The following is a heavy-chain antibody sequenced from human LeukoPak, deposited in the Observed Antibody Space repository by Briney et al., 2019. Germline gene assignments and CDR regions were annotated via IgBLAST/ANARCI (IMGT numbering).Heavy chain of an antibody. CDR2: IWYDGSNK. Sequence: GGSLRLSCAASGFTFSSYGMHWVRQAPGKGLEWVAVIWYDGSNKYYADSVKGRFTISRDNSKNTLYLQMNSLRAEDTAVYYCAREREYSSGYDGDAFDIWGQGTMVTVSS. CDR1: GFTFSSYG. V-gene: IGHV3-33*01. J-gene: IGHJ3*02. CDR3: AREREYSSGYDGDAFDI. D-gene: IGHD6-19*01.